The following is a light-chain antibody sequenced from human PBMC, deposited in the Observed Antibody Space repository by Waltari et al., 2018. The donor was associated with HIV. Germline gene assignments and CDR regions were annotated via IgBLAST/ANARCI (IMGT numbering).Light chain of an antibody. CDR1: QSVSSY. Sequence: EIVLTQSPATLSLSPGERATLSCRASQSVSSYLAGYQQKPGQAPRLLIYDASNRATGIPARFSGSGSGTDFTLTISSLESEDFAGYYCQQRRNWPKTFGQGTKVEIK. CDR3: QQRRNWPKT. CDR2: DAS. J-gene: IGKJ1*01. V-gene: IGKV3-11*01.